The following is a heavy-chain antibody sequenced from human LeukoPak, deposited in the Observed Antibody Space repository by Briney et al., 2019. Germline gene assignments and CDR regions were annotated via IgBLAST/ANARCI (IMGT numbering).Heavy chain of an antibody. CDR3: ARPTNWGSNAFDI. CDR1: GYSFTRYW. J-gene: IGHJ3*02. V-gene: IGHV5-51*01. D-gene: IGHD7-27*01. CDR2: IYPGDSDT. Sequence: GESLKISCKGSGYSFTRYWIGWVRQMPGKGLEWMGIIYPGDSDTRYSPSFQGQVTISADKSTSTAYLQWSSLKASDTAMYYCARPTNWGSNAFDIWGQGTMVTVSS.